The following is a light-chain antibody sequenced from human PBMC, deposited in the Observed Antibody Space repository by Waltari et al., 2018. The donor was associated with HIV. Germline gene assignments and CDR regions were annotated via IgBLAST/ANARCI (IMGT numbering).Light chain of an antibody. V-gene: IGKV3-20*01. CDR3: HQYGSAFWT. Sequence: EIVLTQSPGTLSLSPGDQATLSCMTSETLKSTYLGWYQQHRDRPPRLLIYGASTRAPGIPDRFSGSGSGTEFNLTINGLEPEDFAVYYCHQYGSAFWTFGQGTKVEVK. CDR2: GAS. J-gene: IGKJ1*01. CDR1: ETLKSTY.